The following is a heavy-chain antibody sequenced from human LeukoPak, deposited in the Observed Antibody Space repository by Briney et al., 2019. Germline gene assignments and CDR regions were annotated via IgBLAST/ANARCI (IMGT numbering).Heavy chain of an antibody. CDR2: INHSGST. Sequence: SETLSLTCAVYGGSFSGYYWSWIRQPPRKGLEWIGEINHSGSTNYNPSLKSRVTKSVDTSKNQFSLKLSSVTAADTAVYYCAAAHHYYDSSGYYYVDYWGQGTLVTVSS. V-gene: IGHV4-34*01. D-gene: IGHD3-22*01. CDR1: GGSFSGYY. J-gene: IGHJ4*02. CDR3: AAAHHYYDSSGYYYVDY.